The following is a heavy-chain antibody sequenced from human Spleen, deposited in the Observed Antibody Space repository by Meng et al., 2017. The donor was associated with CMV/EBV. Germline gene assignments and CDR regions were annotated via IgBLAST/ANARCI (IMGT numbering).Heavy chain of an antibody. CDR3: ARGSGSGPNWFDP. CDR2: IYSGGST. CDR1: GFTVSSNY. D-gene: IGHD3-10*01. J-gene: IGHJ5*02. Sequence: CGAGLVTSGGALTPSGAASGFTVSSNYMSWVRQAPGKGLEWVSVIYSGGSTYYADSVKGRFTISRDNSKNTLYLQMNRLRAEDTAVYYCARGSGSGPNWFDPWGQGTLVTVSS. V-gene: IGHV3-53*01.